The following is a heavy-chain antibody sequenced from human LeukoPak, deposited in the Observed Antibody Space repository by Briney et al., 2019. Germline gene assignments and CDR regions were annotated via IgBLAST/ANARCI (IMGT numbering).Heavy chain of an antibody. CDR1: GFTFSSYW. CDR3: AKALWFGELDY. CDR2: IKQDGSEK. D-gene: IGHD3-10*01. J-gene: IGHJ4*02. V-gene: IGHV3-7*03. Sequence: GGSLRLSCAASGFTFSSYWMSWVRQAPGKGLEWVPNIKQDGSEKYYVDSVKGRFAISRDNAKNSLYLQMNSLRAEDTAVYYCAKALWFGELDYWGQGTLVTVSS.